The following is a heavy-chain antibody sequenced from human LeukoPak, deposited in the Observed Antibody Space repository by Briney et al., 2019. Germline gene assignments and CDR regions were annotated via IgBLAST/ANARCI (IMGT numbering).Heavy chain of an antibody. CDR1: GGSFSGYY. V-gene: IGHV4-34*01. D-gene: IGHD3-9*01. CDR2: IHYSGST. CDR3: ARGIHLRYFAENWFDP. J-gene: IGHJ5*02. Sequence: SETLPLTCAVYGGSFSGYYWSWIRQPPGKGLEWIGTIHYSGSTYYNPSLESRVTISVDTSKNQFSLKLSSLTAADTAVYYCARGIHLRYFAENWFDPWGQGTLVTVSS.